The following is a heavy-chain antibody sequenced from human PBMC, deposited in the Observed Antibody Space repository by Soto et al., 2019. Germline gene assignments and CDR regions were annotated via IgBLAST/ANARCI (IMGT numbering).Heavy chain of an antibody. J-gene: IGHJ5*02. CDR1: GGTFSSYA. D-gene: IGHD3-22*01. CDR3: ARVGEGSYYDYPPPRAFDP. CDR2: IIPIFGTA. Sequence: QVQLVQSGAEVKKPGSSVKVSCKASGGTFSSYAISWVRQAPGQGLEWMGGIIPIFGTANYAQKFQGRVTITADESTSTAYMEVSSLRSEDPAVYYCARVGEGSYYDYPPPRAFDPWGQGTLVTVSS. V-gene: IGHV1-69*01.